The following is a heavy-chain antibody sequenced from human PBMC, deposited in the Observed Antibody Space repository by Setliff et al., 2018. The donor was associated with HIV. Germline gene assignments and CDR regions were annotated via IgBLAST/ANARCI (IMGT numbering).Heavy chain of an antibody. CDR1: GFTFSSYS. V-gene: IGHV3-21*01. D-gene: IGHD7-27*01. J-gene: IGHJ3*01. Sequence: GGSLRLSCAASGFTFSSYSMNWVRQAPGKGLEWVSSISSSSTSIYYADSVKGRFSISRDNPKNTVYLQMNSLRAEDTALYYCAKIPHTGDSAYDVWGQGTMVTVSS. CDR2: ISSSSTSI. CDR3: AKIPHTGDSAYDV.